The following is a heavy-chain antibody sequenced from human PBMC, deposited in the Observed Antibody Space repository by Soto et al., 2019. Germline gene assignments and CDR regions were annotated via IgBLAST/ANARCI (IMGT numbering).Heavy chain of an antibody. CDR3: ATVHSTSRSFDY. D-gene: IGHD2-2*01. CDR2: TGLNGRTT. Sequence: PGGSLRLSCAASGFTFSMSAMSWVRQAPGKGLEWVSTTGLNGRTTYYADSVKGRFTVSRDNSKNTLHLQMNGLRAEDTAVYYCATVHSTSRSFDYWGQGTLVTVSS. J-gene: IGHJ4*02. V-gene: IGHV3-23*01. CDR1: GFTFSMSA.